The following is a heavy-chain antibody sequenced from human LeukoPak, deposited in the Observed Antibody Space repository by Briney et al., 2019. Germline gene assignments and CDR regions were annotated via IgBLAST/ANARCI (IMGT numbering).Heavy chain of an antibody. CDR3: ARDMDYYGSGSYYTWGY. Sequence: PSETLSLTCTVSGDSIRSYYWSWIRQPPGKGLEWIGYSYYSGSTNYNPSLRSRVTISVDTSKNQFSLELSSVTAADTAVYYCARDMDYYGSGSYYTWGYWGQGTLVTVSS. J-gene: IGHJ4*02. CDR2: SYYSGST. V-gene: IGHV4-59*08. D-gene: IGHD3-10*01. CDR1: GDSIRSYY.